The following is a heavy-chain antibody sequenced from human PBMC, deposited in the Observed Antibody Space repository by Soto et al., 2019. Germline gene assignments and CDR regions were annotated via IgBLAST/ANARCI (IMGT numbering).Heavy chain of an antibody. CDR2: IIPIFGTA. D-gene: IGHD3-22*01. CDR3: ATGSSGYYLNYFDY. CDR1: GGTFSSYA. V-gene: IGHV1-69*13. J-gene: IGHJ4*02. Sequence: ASVKVSCKASGGTFSSYAISWVRQAPGQGLEWMGGIIPIFGTANYAQKFQGRVTITADESTSTAYMELSSLRSEDTAVYYCATGSSGYYLNYFDYWSRGTLVAVSS.